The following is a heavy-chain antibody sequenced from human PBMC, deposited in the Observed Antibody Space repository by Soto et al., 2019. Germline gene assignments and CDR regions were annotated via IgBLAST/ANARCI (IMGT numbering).Heavy chain of an antibody. V-gene: IGHV2-5*02. CDR1: GFSLSTNGVG. CDR3: VHRAGLQGNWNVGYFDY. J-gene: IGHJ4*02. Sequence: QITLKESGPTRVKPTQTLTLTCTFSGFSLSTNGVGVGWIRQPPGKALERLALIYWDDDKRYSPSLSNRLTITKDTSENQVVLTITNMDPVNTSTYFCVHRAGLQGNWNVGYFDYWCQGALVPVSS. CDR2: IYWDDDK. D-gene: IGHD1-1*01.